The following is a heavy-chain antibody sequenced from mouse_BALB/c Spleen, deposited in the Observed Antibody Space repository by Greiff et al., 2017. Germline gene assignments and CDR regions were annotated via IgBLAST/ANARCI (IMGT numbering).Heavy chain of an antibody. V-gene: IGHV1-80*01. J-gene: IGHJ3*01. CDR2: IYPGDGDT. CDR1: GYAFSSYW. Sequence: VKLQQSGAELVRPGSSVKISCKASGYAFSSYWMNWVKQRPGQGLEWIGQIYPGDGDTNYNGKFKGKATLTADKSSSTAYMQLSSLTSEDSAVYFCARKATMITTFAYWGQGTLVTVSA. CDR3: ARKATMITTFAY. D-gene: IGHD2-4*01.